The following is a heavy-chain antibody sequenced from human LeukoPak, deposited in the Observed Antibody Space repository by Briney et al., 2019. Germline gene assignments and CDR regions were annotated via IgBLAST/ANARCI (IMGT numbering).Heavy chain of an antibody. D-gene: IGHD5-18*01. CDR2: ISGSGGST. J-gene: IGHJ5*02. Sequence: ETLSLTCVVYGGSFSGYYWSWVRQAPGKGLEWVSAISGSGGSTYYADSVKGRFTISRDNSKNTLYLQMNSLRAEDTAVYYCAKVGYTWIQLSNWFDPWGQGTLVTVSS. CDR1: GGSFSGYY. CDR3: AKVGYTWIQLSNWFDP. V-gene: IGHV3-23*01.